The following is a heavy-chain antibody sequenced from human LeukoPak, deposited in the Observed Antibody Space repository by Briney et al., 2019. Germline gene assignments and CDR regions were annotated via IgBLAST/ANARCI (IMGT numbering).Heavy chain of an antibody. CDR2: INSDGSST. CDR1: GFTFSSYW. CDR3: ARAFYYGSSPFDY. J-gene: IGHJ4*02. V-gene: IGHV3-74*01. Sequence: GGSLRLSCAASGFTFSSYWMHWVRQAPGKGLVWVSRINSDGSSTSYADSVKGRFTISRDNAKNTLYLQMNSLRVEDTAVYYCARAFYYGSSPFDYWGQGTLVTVSS. D-gene: IGHD3-22*01.